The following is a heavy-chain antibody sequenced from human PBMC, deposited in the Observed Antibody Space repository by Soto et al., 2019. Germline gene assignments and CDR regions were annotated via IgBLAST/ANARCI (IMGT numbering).Heavy chain of an antibody. V-gene: IGHV3-33*01. Sequence: GGSLRLSCAASGFTFSSYGMHWVRQAPGKGLEWVAVIWYDGSNKYYADSVKGRFTISRDNSKNTLYLQMNSLRAEDTAVYYCARPIREELAGAFDIWGQGTMVTVSS. D-gene: IGHD1-26*01. CDR2: IWYDGSNK. CDR3: ARPIREELAGAFDI. CDR1: GFTFSSYG. J-gene: IGHJ3*02.